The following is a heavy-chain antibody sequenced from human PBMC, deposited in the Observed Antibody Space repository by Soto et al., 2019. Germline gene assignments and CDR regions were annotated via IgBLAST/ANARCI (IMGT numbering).Heavy chain of an antibody. D-gene: IGHD3-22*01. CDR2: TNSDGSST. J-gene: IGHJ4*02. CDR1: GFTFRSYR. CDR3: ARAMYYYDSSGDY. V-gene: IGHV3-74*01. Sequence: EVQLVESGGGLVQPGGSLRLSCAASGFTFRSYRMHWVRQAPGKGLVWVSRTNSDGSSTSYADSVKGRFTISRDNAKNTLYLQMNSLRAEDTAVYYCARAMYYYDSSGDYWGQGTLVTVSS.